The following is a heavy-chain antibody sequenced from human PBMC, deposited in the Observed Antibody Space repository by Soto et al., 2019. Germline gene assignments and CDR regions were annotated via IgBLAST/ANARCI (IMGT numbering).Heavy chain of an antibody. CDR2: VYNTGGT. D-gene: IGHD1-26*01. CDR1: SGPSSSHN. CDR3: VRQGIGSLHGLVDV. J-gene: IGHJ6*02. V-gene: IGHV4-59*08. Sequence: QVQLQQSGPGLVKPSETLSLTCTVSSGPSSSHNWGWIRQSPGRGLEWIGYVYNTGGTSYNPSLKGRDTISADTTANHISLTLSSVTAADTAIYYCVRQGIGSLHGLVDVWGQGTMVSVSS.